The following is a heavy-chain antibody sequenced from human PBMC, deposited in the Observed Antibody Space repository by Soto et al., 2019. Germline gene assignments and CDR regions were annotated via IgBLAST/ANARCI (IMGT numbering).Heavy chain of an antibody. CDR2: IYYSGST. J-gene: IGHJ4*02. D-gene: IGHD3-22*01. CDR3: ARDYYDSSGYYYFDY. Sequence: SETLSLTCTVSGGSISSYYWSWIRQPPGKGLEWIGYIYYSGSTNYNPSLKSRVTISVDTSKNQFSLRLSSVTAADTAVYYCARDYYDSSGYYYFDYWGQGTLVTVSS. CDR1: GGSISSYY. V-gene: IGHV4-59*01.